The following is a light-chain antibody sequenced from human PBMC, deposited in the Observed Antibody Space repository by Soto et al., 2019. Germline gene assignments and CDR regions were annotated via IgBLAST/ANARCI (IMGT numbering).Light chain of an antibody. Sequence: ENVLTQSPGTLSLSPGERATLSCRASQSISSTYLAWYQQKPGQAPRLLIYGASNRATGIPDRFIGSGSGTGFTLTISRLEPEDFAVYYCQQYGSSPLTFGGGTKVEIK. J-gene: IGKJ4*01. CDR1: QSISSTY. V-gene: IGKV3-20*01. CDR3: QQYGSSPLT. CDR2: GAS.